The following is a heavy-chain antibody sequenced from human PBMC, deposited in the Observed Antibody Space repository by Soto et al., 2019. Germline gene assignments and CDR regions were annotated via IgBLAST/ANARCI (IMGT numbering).Heavy chain of an antibody. D-gene: IGHD2-15*01. Sequence: SETLSPNCAGPWFLIRRGLFLWPCLWQAPGKSLEWIGYINNSGNTYYNPPVKSRVTMSRDRSKIQFTLNLSSVTAADTAVYYFGSNVAADDALDVWGQGTMVTVSS. V-gene: IGHV4-30-2*01. J-gene: IGHJ3*01. CDR2: INNSGNT. CDR3: GSNVAADDALDV. CDR1: WFLIRRGLFL.